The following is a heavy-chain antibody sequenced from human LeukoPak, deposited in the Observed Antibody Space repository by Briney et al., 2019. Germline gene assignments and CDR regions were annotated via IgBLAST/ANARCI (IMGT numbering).Heavy chain of an antibody. D-gene: IGHD3-22*01. CDR3: AKDDSYDSSGYYFQNFDY. CDR1: GFTFSSYV. Sequence: GGSLRLSCAASGFTFSSYVMSWVRQAPGKGLEWVSAISGSGGSTYYADSVKGRFTISRDNSKNTLYLQMNSLRAEDTAVYYCAKDDSYDSSGYYFQNFDYWGQGTLVTVSS. J-gene: IGHJ4*02. V-gene: IGHV3-23*01. CDR2: ISGSGGST.